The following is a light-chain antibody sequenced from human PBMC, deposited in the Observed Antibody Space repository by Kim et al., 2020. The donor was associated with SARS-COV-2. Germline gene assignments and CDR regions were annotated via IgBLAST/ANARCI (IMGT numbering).Light chain of an antibody. CDR1: QSVSSNY. Sequence: EIVLTQSPGTLSLSPGERPTLSCRASQSVSSNYLAWYQQKPGQAPRLLIYGASSRATGIPDRFSGSGSGTDFTLTITRLEPEDFAVYYRKQYRSSPATFGQGTKVDIK. V-gene: IGKV3-20*01. J-gene: IGKJ1*01. CDR2: GAS. CDR3: KQYRSSPAT.